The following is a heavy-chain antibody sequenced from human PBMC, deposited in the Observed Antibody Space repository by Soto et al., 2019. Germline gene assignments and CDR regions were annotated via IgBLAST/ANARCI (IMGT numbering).Heavy chain of an antibody. J-gene: IGHJ4*02. CDR1: GFTFSSYA. CDR2: IAYDGSNK. CDR3: ARDGHSSGWYPDY. D-gene: IGHD6-19*01. V-gene: IGHV3-30-3*01. Sequence: EGSLRLSWAASGFTFSSYAMHWVRQAPGKGLEWVAVIAYDGSNKYYADSVKGRFTISRDNSKNTLYLQMNSLRAEDTAVYYCARDGHSSGWYPDYWGQGTLVTVSS.